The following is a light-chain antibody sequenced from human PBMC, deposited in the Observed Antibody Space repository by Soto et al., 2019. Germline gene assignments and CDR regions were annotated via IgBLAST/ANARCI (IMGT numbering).Light chain of an antibody. CDR1: QGIRND. Sequence: DIQMTHSPSSLSASVEDIVTITCRASQGIRNDLGWYQQKPGKAPKRLLYAASSLQSGVPSRLSGSRAPTEYTLKIISLQPEDFVTFYCLQHNSYPYTFGQGTKVEIK. J-gene: IGKJ2*01. CDR2: AAS. CDR3: LQHNSYPYT. V-gene: IGKV1-17*01.